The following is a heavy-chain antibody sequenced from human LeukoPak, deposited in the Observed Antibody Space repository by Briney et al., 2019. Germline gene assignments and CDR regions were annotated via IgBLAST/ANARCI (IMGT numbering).Heavy chain of an antibody. D-gene: IGHD2-2*01. CDR2: MSGSGGST. V-gene: IGHV3-23*01. Sequence: PGGSLRLSCAASGFTFSSYAMSWVRQAPGKGLEWVSGMSGSGGSTNYADSVKGRFTISRDNSKNTLYLQMNSLRAEDTAVYYCARMGVVPAATIDYWGQGTLVTVSS. CDR1: GFTFSSYA. J-gene: IGHJ4*02. CDR3: ARMGVVPAATIDY.